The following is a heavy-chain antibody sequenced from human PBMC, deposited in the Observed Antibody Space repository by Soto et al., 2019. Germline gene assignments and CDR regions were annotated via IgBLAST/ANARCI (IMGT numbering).Heavy chain of an antibody. CDR3: AKDLSFIAAAPVASGYYYGMDV. CDR1: GFTFSSYG. Sequence: GGSLRLSCAASGFTFSSYGMHWVRQAPGKGLEWVAVISYDGSNKYSADSVKGRFTISRDNSKNTLYLQMNSLRAEDTAVYYCAKDLSFIAAAPVASGYYYGMDVWGQGTTVTVSS. D-gene: IGHD6-13*01. J-gene: IGHJ6*02. V-gene: IGHV3-30*18. CDR2: ISYDGSNK.